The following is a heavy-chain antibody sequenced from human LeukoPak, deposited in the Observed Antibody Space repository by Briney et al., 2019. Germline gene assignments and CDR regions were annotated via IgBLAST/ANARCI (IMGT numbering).Heavy chain of an antibody. Sequence: ASVKVSCKASGGTFSSYAISWVRQAPGQGLEWMGWINPNSGGTNYAQKFQGRVTMTRDTSISTAYMELSRLRSDDTAVYYCARDRTPGWLYDAFDIWGQGTMVTVSS. CDR3: ARDRTPGWLYDAFDI. CDR2: INPNSGGT. D-gene: IGHD1-1*01. J-gene: IGHJ3*02. V-gene: IGHV1-2*02. CDR1: GGTFSSYA.